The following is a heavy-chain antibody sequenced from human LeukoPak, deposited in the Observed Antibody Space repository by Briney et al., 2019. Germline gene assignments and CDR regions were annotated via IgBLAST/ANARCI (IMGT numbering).Heavy chain of an antibody. D-gene: IGHD2-8*01. V-gene: IGHV3-21*01. J-gene: IGHJ6*03. Sequence: GGSLRLSCAASGFTFSSYSMNWVRQAPGEGLEWVSSISSSSSYIYYADSVKGRFTISRDNAKNSLYLQMNSLRAEDTAVYYCARDPLDIALIPYYYMDVWGNGTTVTVSS. CDR1: GFTFSSYS. CDR3: ARDPLDIALIPYYYMDV. CDR2: ISSSSSYI.